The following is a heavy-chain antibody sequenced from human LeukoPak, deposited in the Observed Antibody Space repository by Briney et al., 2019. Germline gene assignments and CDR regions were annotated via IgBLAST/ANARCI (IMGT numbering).Heavy chain of an antibody. D-gene: IGHD2-15*01. CDR1: GGSFSGYY. Sequence: SETLSLTCAVYGGSFSGYYWSWIRQPPGKGLEWIGEINHSGSTNYNPSLKSRVTISVDTSKNQFSLKLSSVTAADTAVYYCARAGYCSGGSCLPRIWGQGTMVTVSS. CDR3: ARAGYCSGGSCLPRI. V-gene: IGHV4-34*01. J-gene: IGHJ3*02. CDR2: INHSGST.